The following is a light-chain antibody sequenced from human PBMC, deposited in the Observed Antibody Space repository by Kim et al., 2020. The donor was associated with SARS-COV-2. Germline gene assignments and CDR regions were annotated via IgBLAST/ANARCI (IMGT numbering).Light chain of an antibody. V-gene: IGLV2-14*03. CDR3: SSFTARNTVL. CDR1: YRY. J-gene: IGLJ3*02. CDR2: DVD. Sequence: YRYVSWYQQHPGKAPKLVIYDVDKRPSGISNRFSGSKSQYTASLTISGLQAGDEAFYYCSSFTARNTVLFGGGTQLTVL.